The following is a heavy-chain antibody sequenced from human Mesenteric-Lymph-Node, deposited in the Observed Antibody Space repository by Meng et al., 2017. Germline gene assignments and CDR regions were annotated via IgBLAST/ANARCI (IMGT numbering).Heavy chain of an antibody. CDR1: GGTFTSYG. D-gene: IGHD3-10*01. J-gene: IGHJ4*02. V-gene: IGHV1-18*01. CDR3: AREGIYGSGSYSIDY. Sequence: ASVKVSCKASGGTFTSYGISWVRQAPGQGLEWMGWISAYNGNTNYAQKLQGRVTMTTDTSTSTAYMELSRLRSDDTAVYYCAREGIYGSGSYSIDYWGQGTLVTVSS. CDR2: ISAYNGNT.